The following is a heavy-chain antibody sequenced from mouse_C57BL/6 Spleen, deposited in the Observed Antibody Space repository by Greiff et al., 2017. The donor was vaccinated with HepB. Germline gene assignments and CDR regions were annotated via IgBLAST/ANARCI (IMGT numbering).Heavy chain of an antibody. CDR1: GYTFTDYE. V-gene: IGHV1-15*01. D-gene: IGHD1-1*01. Sequence: QVQLKQSGAELVRPGASVTLSCKASGYTFTDYEMHWVKQTPVHGLEWIGAIDPETGGTAYNQKFKGKAILTADKSSSTAYMELRSLTSEDSAVYYCTRAPYGSRAWFAYWGQGTLVTVSA. CDR2: IDPETGGT. CDR3: TRAPYGSRAWFAY. J-gene: IGHJ3*01.